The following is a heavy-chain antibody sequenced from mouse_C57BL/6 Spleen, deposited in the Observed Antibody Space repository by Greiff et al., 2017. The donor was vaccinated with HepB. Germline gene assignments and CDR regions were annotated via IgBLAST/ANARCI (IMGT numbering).Heavy chain of an antibody. V-gene: IGHV10-1*01. CDR2: IRSKSNNYAT. J-gene: IGHJ1*03. CDR1: GFSFNTYA. D-gene: IGHD3-1*01. CDR3: VRSGLRYWYFDV. Sequence: EVQLVESGGGLVQPKGSLKLSCAASGFSFNTYAMNWVRQAPGKGLEWVARIRSKSNNYATYYADSVKDRFTISRDESESMLYLKMNNLKTEDTAMYDCVRSGLRYWYFDVWGTGTTVTVSS.